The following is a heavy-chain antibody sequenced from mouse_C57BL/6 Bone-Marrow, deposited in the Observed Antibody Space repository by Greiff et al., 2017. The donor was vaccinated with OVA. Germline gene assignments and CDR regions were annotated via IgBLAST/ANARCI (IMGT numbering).Heavy chain of an antibody. D-gene: IGHD2-9*01. CDR1: GYSITSGYY. CDR3: ARGSAYYGFCAMDY. J-gene: IGHJ4*01. V-gene: IGHV3-6*01. Sequence: EVKLEESGPGLVKPSQSLSLTCSVTGYSITSGYYWYWIRQFPGNKLEWMGYISYDGSNNYNPSLTNRITITRDTSKNQFFLKLNTVTTEDTATYYCARGSAYYGFCAMDYWGQGTSVTVSS. CDR2: ISYDGSN.